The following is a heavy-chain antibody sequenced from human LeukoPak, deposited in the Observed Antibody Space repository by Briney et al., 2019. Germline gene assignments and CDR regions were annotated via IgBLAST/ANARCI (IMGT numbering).Heavy chain of an antibody. CDR2: INHSGST. J-gene: IGHJ4*02. V-gene: IGHV4-34*01. D-gene: IGHD6-6*01. CDR3: AGSIAARLDY. Sequence: SETLSLTCAVYGGSFSDYYWSWIRQPPGQGLEWIGEINHSGSTNYNPSLKSRVTISVDTSKNQFSLKLSSVTAADTAVYYCAGSIAARLDYWGQGTLVTVSS. CDR1: GGSFSDYY.